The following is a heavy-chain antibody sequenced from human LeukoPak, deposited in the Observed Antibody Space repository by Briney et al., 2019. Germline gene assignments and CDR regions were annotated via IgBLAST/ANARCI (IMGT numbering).Heavy chain of an antibody. Sequence: PGGSLRLSCVASGFSVSTNHMSWVRQAPGKGLEWVSVIYNGGSTYYADSVKGRFTISRDNSKNTLYLQMNSLRAEDTAVCYCARAHDPGYWGQGTLVTVSS. V-gene: IGHV3-66*01. CDR3: ARAHDPGY. D-gene: IGHD3-16*01. CDR2: IYNGGST. J-gene: IGHJ4*02. CDR1: GFSVSTNH.